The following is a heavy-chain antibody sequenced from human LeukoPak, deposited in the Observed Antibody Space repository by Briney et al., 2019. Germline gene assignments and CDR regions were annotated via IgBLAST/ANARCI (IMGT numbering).Heavy chain of an antibody. V-gene: IGHV1-24*01. J-gene: IGHJ6*03. D-gene: IGHD1-14*01. CDR2: FDPEDGET. Sequence: ASVKVSCKVSGYTLTELSMHWVRQAPGKGLEWMGGFDPEDGETIYAQKFQGRVTMTEDTSTDTAYMELSSLRSEDTAVYYCARSSGRSPNRDYMDVWGKGTTVTISS. CDR3: ARSSGRSPNRDYMDV. CDR1: GYTLTELS.